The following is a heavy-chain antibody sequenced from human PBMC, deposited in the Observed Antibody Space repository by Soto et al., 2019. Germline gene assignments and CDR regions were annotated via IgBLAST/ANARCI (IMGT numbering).Heavy chain of an antibody. V-gene: IGHV4-39*02. CDR1: GGSISSSSYY. J-gene: IGHJ4*02. Sequence: SETLSLTCTASGGSISSSSYYWGWIRQPPGKGLEWIGSIYYSGSTYYNPSLKSRVTISVDTSKNQFSLKLSSVTAADTAVYYCARDSSGWYPYYFDYWGQGTLVTVSS. CDR3: ARDSSGWYPYYFDY. CDR2: IYYSGST. D-gene: IGHD6-19*01.